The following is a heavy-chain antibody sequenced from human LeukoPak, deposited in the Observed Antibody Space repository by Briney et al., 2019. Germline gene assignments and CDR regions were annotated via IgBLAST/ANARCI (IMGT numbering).Heavy chain of an antibody. J-gene: IGHJ4*02. Sequence: GGSLRLSCAASGFTFSSYAMHWVRQAPGKGLVWVSRVSNDGRNTTYADSVKGRFTISRDNAKNTLYLQVDSLRAEDTAIYYCARDMATAALYYWGQGTLVTVSS. CDR1: GFTFSSYA. V-gene: IGHV3-74*01. D-gene: IGHD5-24*01. CDR3: ARDMATAALYY. CDR2: VSNDGRNT.